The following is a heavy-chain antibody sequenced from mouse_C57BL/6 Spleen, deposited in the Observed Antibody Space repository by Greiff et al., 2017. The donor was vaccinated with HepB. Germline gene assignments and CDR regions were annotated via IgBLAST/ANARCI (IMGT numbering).Heavy chain of an antibody. CDR1: GFTFSSYG. J-gene: IGHJ2*01. CDR3: ARQTCDY. V-gene: IGHV5-6*01. CDR2: ISSGGSYT. Sequence: DVHLVESGGDLVKPGGSLKLSCAASGFTFSSYGMSWVRQTPDKRLEWVATISSGGSYTYYPDSVKGRFTISRDNAKNTLYLQMSSLKSEDTAMYYCARQTCDYWGQGTTLTVSS.